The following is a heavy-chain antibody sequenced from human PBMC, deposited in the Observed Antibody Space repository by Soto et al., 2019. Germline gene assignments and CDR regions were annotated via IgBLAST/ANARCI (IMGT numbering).Heavy chain of an antibody. CDR3: ARGFTYYDFWSGYHRAFNWFDP. Sequence: PSETLSLTCAVYGGSFSGYYWSWIRQPPGKGLEWIGEINHSGSTNYNPSLKSRVTISVDTSKNQFSLKLCSVTAADTAVYYCARGFTYYDFWSGYHRAFNWFDPWGQGTLVTVSS. CDR1: GGSFSGYY. V-gene: IGHV4-34*01. CDR2: INHSGST. D-gene: IGHD3-3*01. J-gene: IGHJ5*02.